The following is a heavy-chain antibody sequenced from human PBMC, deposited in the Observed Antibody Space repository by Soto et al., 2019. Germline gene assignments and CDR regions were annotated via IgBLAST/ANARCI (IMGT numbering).Heavy chain of an antibody. V-gene: IGHV4-59*01. J-gene: IGHJ5*02. D-gene: IGHD2-2*01. Sequence: PSETLSLTCTVSGGSISSYYWSWIRQPPGKGLEWIGYIYYSGSTNYNPSLKSRVTISVDTSKNQFSLKLSSVTAADTAVYYCARDLSRYCSSTSCRDDNWFDPWGQGXLVTVYS. CDR1: GGSISSYY. CDR2: IYYSGST. CDR3: ARDLSRYCSSTSCRDDNWFDP.